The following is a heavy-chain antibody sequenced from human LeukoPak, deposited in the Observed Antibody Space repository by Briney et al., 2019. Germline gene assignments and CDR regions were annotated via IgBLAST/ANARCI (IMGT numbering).Heavy chain of an antibody. V-gene: IGHV3-23*01. Sequence: GGSLRLSCAASGFTFSSYAMSWVRQAPGKGLEWISGISGTGGSTYYADSVKGRFTISRDNSKNTLYLQMNSLRAEDTAVYYCARRTTVTNWGQGTLVTVSS. CDR2: ISGTGGST. CDR1: GFTFSSYA. CDR3: ARRTTVTN. D-gene: IGHD4-11*01. J-gene: IGHJ4*02.